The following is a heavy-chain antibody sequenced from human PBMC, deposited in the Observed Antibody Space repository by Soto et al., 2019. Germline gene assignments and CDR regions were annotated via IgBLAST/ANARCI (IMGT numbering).Heavy chain of an antibody. J-gene: IGHJ6*02. CDR2: IRSKAYGETT. CDR3: TRYTYTSRYSYFGMDV. D-gene: IGHD2-2*01. V-gene: IGHV3-49*03. CDR1: GFTFGDYA. Sequence: QPGGSLRLSCTCFGFTFGDYAISRSRQAPGKGLEWVGVIRSKAYGETTDYGASVKGRFTILRDDSKSIAYLQLNSLQSEDTGVYYCTRYTYTSRYSYFGMDVWGHGTAVTVSS.